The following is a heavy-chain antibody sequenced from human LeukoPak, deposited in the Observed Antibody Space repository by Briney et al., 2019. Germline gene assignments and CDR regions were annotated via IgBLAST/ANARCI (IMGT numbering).Heavy chain of an antibody. CDR2: INPNSGGT. CDR1: GYTFTGYY. V-gene: IGHV1-2*02. J-gene: IGHJ4*02. D-gene: IGHD3-22*01. CDR3: ARKSSGRTGDLFDY. Sequence: GASVKVSCKASGYTFTGYYMHWVRQAPGQGLEWMGWINPNSGGTNYAQKFQGRVTMTRDTSISTAYMELSRLRSDDTAVYYCARKSSGRTGDLFDYWGQGTLVTVSS.